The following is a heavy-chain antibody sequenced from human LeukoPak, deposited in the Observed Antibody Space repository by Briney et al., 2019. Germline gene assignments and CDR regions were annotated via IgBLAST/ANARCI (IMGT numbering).Heavy chain of an antibody. CDR1: GFSFVTYA. Sequence: GGSLRLSCAASGFSFVTYAMGWVRQVPGKGLEWVSLIFSNGDTHYADSVKGRFTISRDTSKNTVSLQMNSLRVEDTAMYYCTRDQMNYWGQGTLVTVSS. CDR3: TRDQMNY. J-gene: IGHJ4*02. D-gene: IGHD5-24*01. V-gene: IGHV3-53*01. CDR2: IFSNGDT.